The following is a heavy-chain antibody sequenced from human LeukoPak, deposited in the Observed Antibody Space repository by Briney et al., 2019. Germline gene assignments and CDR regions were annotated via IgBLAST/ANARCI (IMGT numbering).Heavy chain of an antibody. Sequence: GGSLRLSCAASGFTFSSYGMHWVRQAPGKGLEWVAVIWYDGSNKYYADSVKGRFTISRDNSKNALYLQMNSLRAEDTAVYYCARDGTYYGMDVWGQGTTVPVSS. V-gene: IGHV3-33*08. D-gene: IGHD1-1*01. CDR1: GFTFSSYG. J-gene: IGHJ6*02. CDR2: IWYDGSNK. CDR3: ARDGTYYGMDV.